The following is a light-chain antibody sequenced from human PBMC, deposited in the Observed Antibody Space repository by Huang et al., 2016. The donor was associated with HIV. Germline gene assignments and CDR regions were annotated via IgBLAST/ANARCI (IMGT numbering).Light chain of an antibody. V-gene: IGKV3-11*01. Sequence: EIVLTQSPATLSLSPGERATLSCRASQSVSSFLAWYQQKPGQAPRLLIYDASNRATGIPARFRGSGSGTDFSRPISSLEPEDFAVYYCQERSNWPLTFGGGTKVEIK. CDR2: DAS. CDR3: QERSNWPLT. J-gene: IGKJ4*01. CDR1: QSVSSF.